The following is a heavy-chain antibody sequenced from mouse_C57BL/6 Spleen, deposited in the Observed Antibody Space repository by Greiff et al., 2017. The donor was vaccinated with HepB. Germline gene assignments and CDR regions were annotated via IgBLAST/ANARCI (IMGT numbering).Heavy chain of an antibody. CDR1: GYTFTSYW. Sequence: QVQLKQPGAELVMPGASVKLSCKASGYTFTSYWMHWVKQRPGQGLEWIGEIDPSDSYTNYNPKFKGKSTLTVDNSSSTAYMQLSRLTSEDSAVYYCARGHGGWYFDFWGTGTTVTVSS. J-gene: IGHJ1*03. CDR2: IDPSDSYT. V-gene: IGHV1-69*01. CDR3: ARGHGGWYFDF.